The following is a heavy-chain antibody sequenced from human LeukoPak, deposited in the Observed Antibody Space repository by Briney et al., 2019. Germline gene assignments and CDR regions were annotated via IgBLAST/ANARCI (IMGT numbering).Heavy chain of an antibody. D-gene: IGHD6-13*01. V-gene: IGHV1-8*01. CDR2: MNPNSGNT. J-gene: IGHJ6*02. Sequence: XXXXXXXQGLEWMGWMNPNSGNTGYAQKFQGRVTMTRNTSISTAYMELSSLRSEDTAVYYCARAYSSSWYLYYYYGMDVWGQGTTVTVSS. CDR3: ARAYSSSWYLYYYYGMDV.